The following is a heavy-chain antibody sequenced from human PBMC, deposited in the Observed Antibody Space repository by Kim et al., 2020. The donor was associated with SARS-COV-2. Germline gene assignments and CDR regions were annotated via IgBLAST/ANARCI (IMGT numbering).Heavy chain of an antibody. CDR2: IEYEGSNK. Sequence: GGSLRLSCTVSGFTFNNYGMHWVSQAPGKGLEWVSFIEYEGSNKPYVDSLKGRFTISRDYSKNTLYLQMNRLRAEDTAVYYCAKEGAIFVLYPNYGMDLWGQGTMVTVSS. CDR3: AKEGAIFVLYPNYGMDL. D-gene: IGHD3-9*01. CDR1: GFTFNNYG. J-gene: IGHJ6*02. V-gene: IGHV3-30*02.